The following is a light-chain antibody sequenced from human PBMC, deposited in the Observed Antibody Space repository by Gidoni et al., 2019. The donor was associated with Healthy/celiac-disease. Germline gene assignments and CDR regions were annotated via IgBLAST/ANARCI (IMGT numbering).Light chain of an antibody. J-gene: IGKJ4*01. CDR2: GAS. Sequence: EIVLTQSPGTLSLSPGERATLSCRASQSVSSSYLAWYQQKPGQAPGLLIYGASSRATGIPDRFSGSGSGTDFTLTISRLEPEDFAVYYCQQSGTFGGGTKVEIK. CDR1: QSVSSSY. CDR3: QQSGT. V-gene: IGKV3-20*01.